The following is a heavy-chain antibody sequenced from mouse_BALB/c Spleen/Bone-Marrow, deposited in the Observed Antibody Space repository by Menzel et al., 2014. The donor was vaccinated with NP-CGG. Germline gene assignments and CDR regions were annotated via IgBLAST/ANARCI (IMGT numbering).Heavy chain of an antibody. Sequence: EVQRVESGGGLVRPGGSRKLSCAASGFTFSSFGMHWVRQAPEKGLEWVAYISSGSGTIYYADTVKGRFTISRDNPKNTLFLQMTSLRSEDTAMYYCARSEYGSILYAMDYWGQGTSGTVSS. V-gene: IGHV5-17*02. CDR2: ISSGSGTI. CDR1: GFTFSSFG. D-gene: IGHD1-1*01. J-gene: IGHJ4*01. CDR3: ARSEYGSILYAMDY.